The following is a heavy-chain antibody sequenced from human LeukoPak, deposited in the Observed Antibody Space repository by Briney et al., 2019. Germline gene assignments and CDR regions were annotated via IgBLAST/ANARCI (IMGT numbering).Heavy chain of an antibody. Sequence: GGSLRLSCTTSGLTFSTSGFNWVRQAPGRGLEWVASIGPTGFDRYHADSIKGRFTISRDDANNFLYLQMDSLRAEDTAVYYCATETNGRHYDYWGQGTLLTVSS. J-gene: IGHJ4*02. CDR3: ATETNGRHYDY. D-gene: IGHD1-14*01. CDR1: GLTFSTSG. V-gene: IGHV3-21*06. CDR2: IGPTGFDR.